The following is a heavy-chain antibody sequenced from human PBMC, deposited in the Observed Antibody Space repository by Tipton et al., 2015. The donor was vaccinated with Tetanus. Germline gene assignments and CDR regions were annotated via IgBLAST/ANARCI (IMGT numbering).Heavy chain of an antibody. Sequence: QLVQSGGGLVQPGRSLRLSCAASGFTFGSYAMSWVRQAPGKGLEWVSVIYSGGSSTYYADSVKGRFTISRDNSKNTLYLQMNSLRAEDTAVYYCAKPDSSGYYYYFDYWGQGTLVTVSS. CDR3: AKPDSSGYYYYFDY. D-gene: IGHD3-22*01. J-gene: IGHJ4*02. V-gene: IGHV3-23*03. CDR1: GFTFGSYA. CDR2: IYSGGSST.